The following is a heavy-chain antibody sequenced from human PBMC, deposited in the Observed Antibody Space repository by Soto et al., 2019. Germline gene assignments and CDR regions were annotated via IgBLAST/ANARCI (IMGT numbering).Heavy chain of an antibody. V-gene: IGHV4-34*01. CDR3: ARGPTDSSSWYGMDV. D-gene: IGHD6-13*01. CDR1: GGSFSGYY. Sequence: SETLSLTCAVYGGSFSGYYWSWIRQPPGKGLEWIGEINHSGSTNYNPSLKSRVTISVDTSKNQFSLKLSSVTAADTAVYYCARGPTDSSSWYGMDVWGQGTTVTVSS. CDR2: INHSGST. J-gene: IGHJ6*02.